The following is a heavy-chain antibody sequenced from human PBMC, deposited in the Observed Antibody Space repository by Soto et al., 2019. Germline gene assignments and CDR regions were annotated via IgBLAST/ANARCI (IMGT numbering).Heavy chain of an antibody. Sequence: GGSLRLSCAASGFTFSSYGMHWVRQAPGKGLEWVAVIWYDGSNKYYADSVKGRFTISRDNSKNTLYLQMNSLRAEDTAGYYCSAAAVAFDIWGQGTMVTVSS. CDR3: SAAAVAFDI. CDR2: IWYDGSNK. V-gene: IGHV3-33*01. J-gene: IGHJ3*02. D-gene: IGHD6-13*01. CDR1: GFTFSSYG.